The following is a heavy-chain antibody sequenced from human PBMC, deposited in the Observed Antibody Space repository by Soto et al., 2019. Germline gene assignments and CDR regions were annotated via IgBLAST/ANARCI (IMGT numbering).Heavy chain of an antibody. V-gene: IGHV3-23*01. CDR1: GFTFSSYA. CDR3: APRNWFDP. J-gene: IGHJ5*02. CDR2: XSXXXGXX. Sequence: GGSRRLSCAASGFTFSSYAMSWVRQAPGXGLEXVXAXSXXXGXXXXADSVKGRFTISRDNSKNTLYLQMNSMRAEDTAIYYCAPRNWFDPWGQGTLVTVSS.